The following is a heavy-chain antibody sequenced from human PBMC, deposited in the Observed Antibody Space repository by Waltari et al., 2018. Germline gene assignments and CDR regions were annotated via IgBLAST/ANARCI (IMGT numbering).Heavy chain of an antibody. CDR2: IYSGGST. Sequence: EVQLLESGGGLVQPGGSLRLSCAASGFTFSSYAMSWVRQAPGKGLEWVSVIYSGGSTYYADSVKGRFTISRDNSKNTLYLQMNSLRAEDTAVYYCAKDSVVLRYFDYWGQGTLVTVSS. V-gene: IGHV3-23*03. D-gene: IGHD3-9*01. CDR3: AKDSVVLRYFDY. J-gene: IGHJ4*02. CDR1: GFTFSSYA.